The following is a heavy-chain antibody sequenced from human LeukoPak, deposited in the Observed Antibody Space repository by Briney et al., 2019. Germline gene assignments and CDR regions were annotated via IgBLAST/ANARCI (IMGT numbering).Heavy chain of an antibody. Sequence: ASVKVSCKASGYIFTAYYMHWVRQAPGQGVEWMGWINPNNGGTNYAQKCQGRVTMTRDTSISTAYMELRRLRSDDTAVYYCARDPGRYFDYWGQGTLVTVSS. CDR1: GYIFTAYY. CDR2: INPNNGGT. J-gene: IGHJ4*02. V-gene: IGHV1-2*02. CDR3: ARDPGRYFDY.